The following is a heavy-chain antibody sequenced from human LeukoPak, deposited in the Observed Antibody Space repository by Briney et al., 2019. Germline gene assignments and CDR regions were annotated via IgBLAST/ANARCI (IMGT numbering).Heavy chain of an antibody. Sequence: GGSLRLSCTASGFTFNPYWMTWVRQAPGKGLEWVANIKPDGSEKYYVDSVKGRFTISRDNTKNSVYLQMNSLRAEDTAVYYCAIKHDYWGQGTLVTVSS. CDR2: IKPDGSEK. CDR1: GFTFNPYW. CDR3: AIKHDY. V-gene: IGHV3-7*01. J-gene: IGHJ4*02.